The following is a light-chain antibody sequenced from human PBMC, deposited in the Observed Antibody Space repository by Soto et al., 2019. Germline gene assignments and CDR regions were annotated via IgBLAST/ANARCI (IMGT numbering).Light chain of an antibody. CDR2: GAS. J-gene: IGKJ1*01. V-gene: IGKV1-5*01. CDR1: QSIRHY. Sequence: IQMTQSPPTLSASVGDRVTITCRASQSIRHYLAWYQQMPGKAPKLLIYGASTLQSGVPSRFSGSGSGTEFTLTISSLQPDDFGTYFCRHHNSYSQTFGQGTKVDIK. CDR3: RHHNSYSQT.